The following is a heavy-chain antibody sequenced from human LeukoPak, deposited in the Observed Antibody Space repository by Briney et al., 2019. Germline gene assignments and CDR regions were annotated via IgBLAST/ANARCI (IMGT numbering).Heavy chain of an antibody. J-gene: IGHJ6*02. CDR1: GYTFTGYY. CDR3: ARDYCSSTSCYYYGMDV. D-gene: IGHD2-2*01. V-gene: IGHV1-2*02. CDR2: INPNSGGT. Sequence: ASVKVSCKASGYTFTGYYMHWVRQAPGQGLEWMGWINPNSGGTNYAQKFQGRVTMTRDTSISTAYMELSRLRSDDTAVYYCARDYCSSTSCYYYGMDVWGQGTTVTVSS.